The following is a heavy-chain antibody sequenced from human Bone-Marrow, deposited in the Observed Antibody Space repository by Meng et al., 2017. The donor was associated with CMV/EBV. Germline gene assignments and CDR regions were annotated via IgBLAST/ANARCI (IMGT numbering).Heavy chain of an antibody. CDR1: GFTFSSYS. CDR3: ARDRYDFWSGYYRPYYYGMDV. J-gene: IGHJ6*02. V-gene: IGHV3-21*01. CDR2: ISSSSSYI. D-gene: IGHD3-3*01. Sequence: GGSLRLSCAASGFTFSSYSMNWVRQAPGKGLEWVSSISSSSSYIYYADSVKGRFTISRDNAKNSLYLQMKSLRAEDTAVYYCARDRYDFWSGYYRPYYYGMDVWGQGTTVTVSS.